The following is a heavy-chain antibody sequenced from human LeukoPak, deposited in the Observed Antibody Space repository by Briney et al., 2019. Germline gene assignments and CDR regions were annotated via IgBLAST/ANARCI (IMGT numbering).Heavy chain of an antibody. Sequence: SETLSLTCTVSGGSISSSSYYWGWIRQPPGKGLEWIGSIYYSGSTYYNPSLKSRVTISVDTSKNQFSLKLSSATAADTAVYYCARDWPATVVTPSYYYYYYMDVWGKGTTVTVSS. CDR3: ARDWPATVVTPSYYYYYYMDV. J-gene: IGHJ6*03. CDR2: IYYSGST. CDR1: GGSISSSSYY. D-gene: IGHD4-23*01. V-gene: IGHV4-39*07.